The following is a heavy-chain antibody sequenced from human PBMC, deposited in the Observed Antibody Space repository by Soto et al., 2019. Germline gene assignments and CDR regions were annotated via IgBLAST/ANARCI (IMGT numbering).Heavy chain of an antibody. V-gene: IGHV4-31*03. J-gene: IGHJ5*02. CDR3: AREGHLREQYNSFDL. CDR1: GDSLIGTNNY. CDR2: IYYTGGT. Sequence: SETLSLTCTVSGDSLIGTNNYWAWIRHLPGKGLEWIGYIYYTGGTYFNPFLRSRVSMSVDTSANQFSLNLNSVTVADTAVYYCAREGHLREQYNSFDLWGQGTLVTVSS.